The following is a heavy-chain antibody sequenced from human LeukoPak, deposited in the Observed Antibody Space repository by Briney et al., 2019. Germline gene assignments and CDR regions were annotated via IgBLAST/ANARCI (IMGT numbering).Heavy chain of an antibody. CDR2: IYYSGRT. D-gene: IGHD3-22*01. V-gene: IGHV4-39*01. CDR3: ARRRYYDGSGYLE. J-gene: IGHJ1*01. Sequence: PSETLSLTCSVSGDSVSRSDSYWDWIRQPPGKGLEWIGTIYYSGRTYYSPSLKSRVTMSVDPSNNQFSLNLRSVTAADTAVYYCARRRYYDGSGYLEWGQGALLSVSS. CDR1: GDSVSRSDSY.